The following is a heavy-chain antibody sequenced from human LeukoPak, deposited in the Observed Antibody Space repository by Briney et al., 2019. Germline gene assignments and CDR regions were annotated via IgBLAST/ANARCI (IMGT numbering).Heavy chain of an antibody. D-gene: IGHD7-27*01. V-gene: IGHV4-59*01. CDR1: GDSLNSYY. CDR3: AKTGDRTGYYYYYMDV. Sequence: SETLSLTCTVSGDSLNSYYWSWIRQPPGKGLEWIGCIYYSGIIKYNPSLKSRVTVSVDTSRNRFSLKLTSVTAADTALYYCAKTGDRTGYYYYYMDVWGKGTTVTVSS. CDR2: IYYSGII. J-gene: IGHJ6*03.